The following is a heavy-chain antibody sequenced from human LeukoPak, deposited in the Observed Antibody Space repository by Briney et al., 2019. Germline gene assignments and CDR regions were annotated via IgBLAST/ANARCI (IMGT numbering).Heavy chain of an antibody. CDR3: ARQGELRYFDWSPTNAFDI. J-gene: IGHJ3*02. CDR1: GYTYTNYG. CDR2: ISAYNGNT. Sequence: ASVKVSCKASGYTYTNYGISWVRQAPGQGLEWMGWISAYNGNTNYAQKLQGRVTMTTDTSTSTAYMELRSLRSDDTAVYYCARQGELRYFDWSPTNAFDIWGQGTMVTVSS. D-gene: IGHD3-9*01. V-gene: IGHV1-18*01.